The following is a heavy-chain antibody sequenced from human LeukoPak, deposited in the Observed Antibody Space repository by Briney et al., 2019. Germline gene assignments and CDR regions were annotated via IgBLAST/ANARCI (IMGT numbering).Heavy chain of an antibody. J-gene: IGHJ5*02. CDR1: GLTFRNYA. V-gene: IGHV3-30-3*01. Sequence: GRSLRLSCAVSGLTFRNYAMHWVRQAPGKGLEWLAIISYDGDNEIYADSVKGRFTISRDNSKNTLYLQMNSLRVDETAVYYCVGSLSNWLDPWGQGTLVTVSS. CDR2: ISYDGDNE. D-gene: IGHD3-16*01. CDR3: VGSLSNWLDP.